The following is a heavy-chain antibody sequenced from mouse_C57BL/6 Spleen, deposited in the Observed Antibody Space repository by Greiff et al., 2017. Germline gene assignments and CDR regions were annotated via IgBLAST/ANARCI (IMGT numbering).Heavy chain of an antibody. CDR2: ISYDGSN. CDR1: GYSITSGYY. J-gene: IGHJ3*01. CDR3: ARPLSTTVVGGEFAY. V-gene: IGHV3-6*01. Sequence: EVHLVESGPGLVKPSQSLSLTCSVTGYSITSGYYWNWIRQFPGNKLEWLGYISYDGSNNYNPSLKNRISLTRETSKNQFFLKLNSVTTEDTATYYCARPLSTTVVGGEFAYWGQGTLVTVSA. D-gene: IGHD1-1*01.